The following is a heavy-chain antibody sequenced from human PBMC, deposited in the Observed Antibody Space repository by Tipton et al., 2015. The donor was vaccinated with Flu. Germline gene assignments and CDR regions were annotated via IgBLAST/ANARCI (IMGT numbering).Heavy chain of an antibody. J-gene: IGHJ5*02. CDR1: GGSVSSYY. V-gene: IGHV4-4*07. Sequence: TLSLTCTVSGGSVSSYYWTWIRQSAGKGLEWIGRIHSTGTADYNPSLKSRVIMSVDTSKNRFSLNLSSVSAADTAVYYCARRDYSNYVSEPKNWFHPWGQGTLVTVSA. CDR3: ARRDYSNYVSEPKNWFHP. D-gene: IGHD4-11*01. CDR2: IHSTGTA.